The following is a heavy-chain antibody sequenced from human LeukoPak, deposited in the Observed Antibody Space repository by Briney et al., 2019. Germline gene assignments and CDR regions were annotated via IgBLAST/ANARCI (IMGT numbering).Heavy chain of an antibody. Sequence: EASVKVSCKASGYTFTGYYMHWVRQAPGQGLEWMGWINPNSGGTNYAQKFQGRVTMTRDTFISTAYMELSRLRSDDTAVYYCARVEYYDFWSGYYHRFDPWGQGTLVTVSS. CDR3: ARVEYYDFWSGYYHRFDP. D-gene: IGHD3-3*01. CDR2: INPNSGGT. J-gene: IGHJ5*02. V-gene: IGHV1-2*02. CDR1: GYTFTGYY.